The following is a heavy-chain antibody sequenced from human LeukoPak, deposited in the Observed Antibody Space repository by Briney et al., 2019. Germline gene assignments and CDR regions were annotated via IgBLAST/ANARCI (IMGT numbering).Heavy chain of an antibody. V-gene: IGHV3-23*01. J-gene: IGHJ4*02. D-gene: IGHD6-19*01. CDR2: ISDSGGST. CDR1: GFTFSRYA. CDR3: AKQDIRSSAWYD. Sequence: PGGSLRLSCAASGFTFSRYAMSWVRQAPGQGMEWVSAISDSGGSTYYADSVKGRFNISRDNSKKRLYLQMNSLRAEDTAVYYCAKQDIRSSAWYDWGQGTLVTVSS.